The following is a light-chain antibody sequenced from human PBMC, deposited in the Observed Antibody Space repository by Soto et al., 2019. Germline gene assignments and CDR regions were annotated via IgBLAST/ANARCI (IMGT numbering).Light chain of an antibody. CDR1: QSVSSNY. CDR3: HHYGGSLYT. CDR2: GAS. Sequence: EIVLTQSPGTLSLSPEQRVTLSCRASQSVSSNYLAWYQQKPGQAPRLLIYGASNRATGVPDRFSGTGSGTHFTLTISRLAPEDFAVYYCHHYGGSLYTFGQGTKLEIK. J-gene: IGKJ2*01. V-gene: IGKV3-20*01.